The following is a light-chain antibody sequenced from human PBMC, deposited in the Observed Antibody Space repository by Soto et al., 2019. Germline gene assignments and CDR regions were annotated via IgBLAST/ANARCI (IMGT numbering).Light chain of an antibody. J-gene: IGKJ1*01. CDR2: GAS. V-gene: IGKV3-20*01. CDR3: QQYDSSPRT. CDR1: QTVSSRD. Sequence: EIVLTQSPGTLSLEPGERATLSCRASQTVSSRDLAWYQQKPGQAPRLLIYGASNRASGTPGRFSGSGSGTDFSLTISSLEPEDFAVYWCQQYDSSPRTFGQGTKVDIK.